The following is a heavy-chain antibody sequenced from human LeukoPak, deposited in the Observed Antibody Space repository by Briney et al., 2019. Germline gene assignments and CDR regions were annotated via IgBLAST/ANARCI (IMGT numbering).Heavy chain of an antibody. J-gene: IGHJ3*01. Sequence: GASLQISSQVSGYSFTSYCIGWVRQVPGKGLEWMGIIYPGDSGPTYSPSFQGQVTISVDKSINTAYLQWSSLQASDTAMYYCGMSGDRVPLQDDVFDVWGQGTMVTVST. CDR2: IYPGDSGP. CDR1: GYSFTSYC. V-gene: IGHV5-51*01. D-gene: IGHD1-26*01. CDR3: GMSGDRVPLQDDVFDV.